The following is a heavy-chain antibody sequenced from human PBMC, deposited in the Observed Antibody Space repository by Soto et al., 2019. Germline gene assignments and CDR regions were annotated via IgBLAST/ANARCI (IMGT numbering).Heavy chain of an antibody. V-gene: IGHV3-9*01. CDR1: GFTFDDYA. Sequence: EVQLVESGGGLVQPGRSLRLSCAASGFTFDDYAMHWVRQAPGKGLEWVSGISWNSGSIGYADSVKGRFTISRDNAKNSLYLQMNSLRAEDTALYYCANDAITMVRGVISYYGMDVWGQGTTVTVSS. J-gene: IGHJ6*02. CDR3: ANDAITMVRGVISYYGMDV. CDR2: ISWNSGSI. D-gene: IGHD3-10*01.